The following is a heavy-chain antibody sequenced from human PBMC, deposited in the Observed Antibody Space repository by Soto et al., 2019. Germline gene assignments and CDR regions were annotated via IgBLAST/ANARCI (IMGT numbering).Heavy chain of an antibody. CDR3: ARDILTGDTYYYGMDV. V-gene: IGHV1-69*13. CDR1: GGTFSSYA. J-gene: IGHJ6*02. CDR2: IIPIFGTA. D-gene: IGHD7-27*01. Sequence: SVKVSCKASGGTFSSYAISWVRQAPGQGLEWMGGIIPIFGTANYAQKFQGRVTITADESTSTAYMELSSLRSEDTAVYYCARDILTGDTYYYGMDVWGQGTTVTVSS.